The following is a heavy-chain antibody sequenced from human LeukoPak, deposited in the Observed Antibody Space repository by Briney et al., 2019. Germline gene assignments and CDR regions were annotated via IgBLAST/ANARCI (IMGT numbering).Heavy chain of an antibody. V-gene: IGHV3-48*02. CDR1: GFSFSSYS. D-gene: IGHD2/OR15-2a*01. Sequence: GGSLRLSCAASGFSFSSYSINGVRQAPGKGLEWVSYISGDGNAKHYTDSVKGRFTISSDNAKNAVSLQMNSLRDEDTAVYFCARDYVYAFDYWGQGTLVTVSS. CDR2: ISGDGNAK. CDR3: ARDYVYAFDY. J-gene: IGHJ4*02.